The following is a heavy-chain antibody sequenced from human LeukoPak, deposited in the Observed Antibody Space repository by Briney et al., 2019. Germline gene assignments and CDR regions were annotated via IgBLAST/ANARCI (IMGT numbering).Heavy chain of an antibody. Sequence: GGCLRLSCAASGFTFSSYAMHWVRQAPGKGLEWVAVISYDGSNKYYADSVKGRFTISRDNSKNTLYLQMNSLRAEDTAVYYCAKEVKVVVPLGCFDYWGQGTLVTVSS. J-gene: IGHJ4*02. CDR3: AKEVKVVVPLGCFDY. CDR2: ISYDGSNK. V-gene: IGHV3-30-3*01. CDR1: GFTFSSYA. D-gene: IGHD2-2*01.